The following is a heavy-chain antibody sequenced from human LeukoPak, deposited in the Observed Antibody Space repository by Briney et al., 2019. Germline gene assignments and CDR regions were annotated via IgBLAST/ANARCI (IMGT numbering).Heavy chain of an antibody. CDR1: GFTFISYG. Sequence: PGGSLRLSCAASGFTFISYGMHWVRQAPGKGLEWVAFIRHDGRNKYYADSVKGRFTISRENTKNMLHLQMNSLRVEDTAVLYCAKDWGWGFDYWGQGTLVTVSS. J-gene: IGHJ4*02. CDR2: IRHDGRNK. D-gene: IGHD3-16*01. V-gene: IGHV3-30*02. CDR3: AKDWGWGFDY.